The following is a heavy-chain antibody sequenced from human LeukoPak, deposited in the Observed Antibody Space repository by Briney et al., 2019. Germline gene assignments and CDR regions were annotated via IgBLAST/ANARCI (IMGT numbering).Heavy chain of an antibody. CDR2: IRYDGSNK. V-gene: IGHV3-30*02. J-gene: IGHJ4*02. Sequence: GGSLRLSCAASGFTFSSSGMHWVRQAPGKGLEWVAFIRYDGSNKYYEDSVKGRFTISRDNSKNTLYLQMNSLRAEDTGRYYYAKELSRRGLYRFDYWGPGDL. CDR3: AKELSRRGLYRFDY. CDR1: GFTFSSSG. D-gene: IGHD6-19*01.